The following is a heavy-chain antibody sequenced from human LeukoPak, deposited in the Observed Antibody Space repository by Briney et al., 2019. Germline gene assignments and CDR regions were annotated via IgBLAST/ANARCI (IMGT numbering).Heavy chain of an antibody. Sequence: SETLSLTCTVSGGSISSYYWSWIRQPPGKGLEWIGYIYYSGSTNYNPSLKSRVTISVDTSKNQFSLKLSSVTAADTAVYYCARATITGESDYWGQGTLVTVSS. CDR2: IYYSGST. D-gene: IGHD7-27*01. CDR3: ARATITGESDY. V-gene: IGHV4-59*08. J-gene: IGHJ4*02. CDR1: GGSISSYY.